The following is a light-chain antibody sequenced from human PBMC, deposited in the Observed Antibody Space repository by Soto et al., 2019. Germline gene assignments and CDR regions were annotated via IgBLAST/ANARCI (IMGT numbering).Light chain of an antibody. Sequence: DIHMTQSPSTLSASIRDRVTITFRASQTITRWMAWYQQKPGKAPKLLIYDASTLQSGVPSRFSGSASGTEFNLTIGSLQSDDSATYYCQQYNSYSTFGQGTKVDI. V-gene: IGKV1-5*01. CDR3: QQYNSYST. CDR2: DAS. J-gene: IGKJ1*01. CDR1: QTITRW.